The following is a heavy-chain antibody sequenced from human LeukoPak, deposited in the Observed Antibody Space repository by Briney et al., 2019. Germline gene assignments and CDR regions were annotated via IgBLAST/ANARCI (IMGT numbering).Heavy chain of an antibody. CDR1: GYTFIDYY. D-gene: IGHD6-19*01. J-gene: IGHJ4*02. Sequence: GASVKVSFKASGYTFIDYYFNWVRQAPGQGPEWMGRINVKSGATDYAQKFQGRVTVTRDTSISTAYMELSSLRSDDTAVYYCARVGRESSTGWLDYWGQGTLVTVSS. CDR3: ARVGRESSTGWLDY. V-gene: IGHV1-2*06. CDR2: INVKSGAT.